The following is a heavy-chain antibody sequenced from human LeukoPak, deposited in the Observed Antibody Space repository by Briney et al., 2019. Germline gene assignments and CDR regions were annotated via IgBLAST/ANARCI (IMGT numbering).Heavy chain of an antibody. CDR2: IYSGGST. V-gene: IGHV3-66*02. CDR3: ARDIAAAPGGGEFDY. J-gene: IGHJ4*02. D-gene: IGHD6-13*01. CDR1: GFTFDDYG. Sequence: PGGSLRLSCAASGFTFDDYGMSWVRQAPGKGLEWVSVIYSGGSTYYADSVKGRFTISRDNSKNTLYLQMNSLRAEDTAVYYCARDIAAAPGGGEFDYWGQGTLVTVSS.